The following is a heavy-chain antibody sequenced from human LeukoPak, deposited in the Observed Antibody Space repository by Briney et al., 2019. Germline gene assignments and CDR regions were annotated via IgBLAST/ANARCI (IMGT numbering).Heavy chain of an antibody. CDR1: AFTFNTYN. CDR3: ARMMTTVTAVDYYYYYGMDV. D-gene: IGHD4-11*01. V-gene: IGHV3-53*01. J-gene: IGHJ6*02. CDR2: IYSGGST. Sequence: PGGSLRLSCAASAFTFNTYNMNWVRQAPGKGLEWVSVIYSGGSTYYADSVKGRFTISRDNSKNTLYLQMNSLRAEDTAVYYCARMMTTVTAVDYYYYYGMDVWGQGTTVTVSS.